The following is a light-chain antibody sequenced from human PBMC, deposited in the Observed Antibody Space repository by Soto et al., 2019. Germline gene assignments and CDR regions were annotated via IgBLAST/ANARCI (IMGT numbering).Light chain of an antibody. CDR1: TSDIASYDS. V-gene: IGLV2-14*01. Sequence: QSALTQPALVSGSPGQSITISCTGTTSDIASYDSVSWYQHHPGKAPKLLIYEVSNRPSGVSDRFSGSKSGSTASLTISGLQAEDEGYYYCNSFTSTTTLEIFGGGTQLTVL. J-gene: IGLJ2*01. CDR3: NSFTSTTTLEI. CDR2: EVS.